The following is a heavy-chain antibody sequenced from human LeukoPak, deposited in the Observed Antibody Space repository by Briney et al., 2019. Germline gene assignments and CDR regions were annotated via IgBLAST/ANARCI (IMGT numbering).Heavy chain of an antibody. J-gene: IGHJ6*02. CDR3: ARGYGGNWGPDYGMDV. V-gene: IGHV4-59*01. Sequence: SETLSLTCTVSGGSISSYYWSWIRQPPGKGLEWIGYIYYSGSTNYNPSLKSRVTISVDTSENQFSLKLSSVTAADTAVYYCARGYGGNWGPDYGMDVWGQGTTVTVSS. CDR2: IYYSGST. CDR1: GGSISSYY. D-gene: IGHD4-23*01.